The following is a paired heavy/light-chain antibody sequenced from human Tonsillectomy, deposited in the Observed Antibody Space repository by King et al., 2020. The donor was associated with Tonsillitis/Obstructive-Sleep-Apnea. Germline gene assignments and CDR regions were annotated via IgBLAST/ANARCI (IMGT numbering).Light chain of an antibody. Sequence: QSALTEPRSVSGSPGQSVTISCTGTSSDVGVYKYVSWYQQHPGKAPKLIIYDVSERPSGVPDRFSGSKSGNTASLTISGLQAEDEADYYCCSYAGSDTYVFGTGTKVTVL. CDR2: DVS. CDR3: CSYAGSDTYV. V-gene: IGLV2-11*01. J-gene: IGLJ1*01. CDR1: SSDVGVYKY.
Heavy chain of an antibody. CDR3: ARDSGYSTGWRHHDY. CDR1: GYTFSSFG. D-gene: IGHD6-19*01. J-gene: IGHJ4*02. Sequence: QVQLVQSGAEVKKPGASVKVSCKASGYTFSSFGMSWVRQAPGQGLEWMGWISGYNGNTKNAQKLQGRVTMTTDTSTSIAYMELRSLRSDDTAVYYCARDSGYSTGWRHHDYWGQGTQVTVSP. V-gene: IGHV1-18*01. CDR2: ISGYNGNT.